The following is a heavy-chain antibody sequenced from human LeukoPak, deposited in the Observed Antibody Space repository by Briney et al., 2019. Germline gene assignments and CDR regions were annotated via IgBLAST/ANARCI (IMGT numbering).Heavy chain of an antibody. CDR2: INHNGNEN. CDR1: GFTFSTYS. Sequence: GGSLRLSCAASGFTFSTYSMNWARQAPGKGLEWVASINHNGNENYYVDSVKGRFTISRDNAKNSLYLQMSNLRAEDTAVYFCARGGGLDVWGQGATVTVSS. CDR3: ARGGGLDV. D-gene: IGHD3-16*01. V-gene: IGHV3-7*03. J-gene: IGHJ6*02.